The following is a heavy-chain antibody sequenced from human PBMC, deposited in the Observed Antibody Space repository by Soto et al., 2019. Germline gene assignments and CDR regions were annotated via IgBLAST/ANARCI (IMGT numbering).Heavy chain of an antibody. Sequence: PSGTMSLTCAVSRGSIDNAEWGSWVRQSHGKGLEWIGETSHDGVTNYNPSLEGRVTISIDKSKNQFYLDQNSVTAADTAMYYCASNGACARPGCIGGWFSPLHPANLVTVSS. CDR1: RGSIDNAEW. J-gene: IGHJ5*02. CDR2: TSHDGVT. CDR3: ASNGACARPGCIGGWFSP. V-gene: IGHV4-4*02. D-gene: IGHD2-21*01.